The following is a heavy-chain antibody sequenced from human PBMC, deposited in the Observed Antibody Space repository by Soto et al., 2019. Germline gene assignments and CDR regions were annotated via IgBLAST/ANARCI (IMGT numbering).Heavy chain of an antibody. Sequence: QVQLRESGPGLVKPSQTLSLTCTVSGGSISSGGYYWSWIRQHPGKGLEWIGYIYYSGSTYYNPSLKSRFTISVDTSKNQFSLKLSSVTAADTAVYYCARGTMVRGVPFDYWGQGTLVTVSS. V-gene: IGHV4-31*03. CDR2: IYYSGST. CDR3: ARGTMVRGVPFDY. J-gene: IGHJ4*02. CDR1: GGSISSGGYY. D-gene: IGHD3-10*01.